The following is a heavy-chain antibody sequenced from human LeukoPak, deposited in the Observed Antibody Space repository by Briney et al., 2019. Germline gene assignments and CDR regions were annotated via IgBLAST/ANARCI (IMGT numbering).Heavy chain of an antibody. J-gene: IGHJ4*02. D-gene: IGHD2-8*02. CDR2: INPSGGST. V-gene: IGHV1-46*01. CDR3: ARGVLWYYFDY. Sequence: ASGEASCKASGYTFTSYYMHCVRQAPGQGLEWRGIINPSGGSTSYAQKFQGRVTMTRDKSTSTVYMEMNSLRSEGTAVYYCARGVLWYYFDYWGQGTLVTVSS. CDR1: GYTFTSYY.